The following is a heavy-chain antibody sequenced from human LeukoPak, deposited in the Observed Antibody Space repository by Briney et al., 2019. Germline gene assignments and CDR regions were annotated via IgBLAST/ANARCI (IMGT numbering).Heavy chain of an antibody. CDR2: IYYSGST. J-gene: IGHJ5*02. Sequence: SETLSLTCTVSGGSISSSSYYWGWIRQPPGKGLEWIGSIYYSGSTYYNPSLKSRVTISVDTSKNQFSLKLSSVTAEDTAVYYCAKTLGYSGYFSPWGQGTLVTVSS. CDR1: GGSISSSSYY. CDR3: AKTLGYSGYFSP. D-gene: IGHD3-22*01. V-gene: IGHV4-39*01.